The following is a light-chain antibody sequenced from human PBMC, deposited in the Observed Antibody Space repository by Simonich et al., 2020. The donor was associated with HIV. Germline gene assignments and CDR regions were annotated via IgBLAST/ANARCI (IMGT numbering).Light chain of an antibody. J-gene: IGKJ2*01. CDR2: KAS. CDR3: QQYNSYSPYI. V-gene: IGKV1-5*03. CDR1: QIISRW. Sequence: DIQMTQSPSSLSASVGDRFTITCQDNQIISRWLAWYQQKPGKAPKLLIYKASSLESGVPSRCSGSGSGTEFTLTISSLQPDDFATYYCQQYNSYSPYIFGQGTKLEIK.